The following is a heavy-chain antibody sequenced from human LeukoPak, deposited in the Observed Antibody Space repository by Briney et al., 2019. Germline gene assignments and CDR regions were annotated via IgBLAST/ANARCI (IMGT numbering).Heavy chain of an antibody. Sequence: SETLSRTCTDSAVSISSYYWRWVRQPPGKGLEWIGYIYYSGSTNYNPSLKSRVTISVDTSKNQFSLKLSSVTAADTAVYYCARDRYSSSWDYYYYYGMDVWGQGTTVTVSS. CDR3: ARDRYSSSWDYYYYYGMDV. V-gene: IGHV4-59*13. J-gene: IGHJ6*02. CDR2: IYYSGST. CDR1: AVSISSYY. D-gene: IGHD6-13*01.